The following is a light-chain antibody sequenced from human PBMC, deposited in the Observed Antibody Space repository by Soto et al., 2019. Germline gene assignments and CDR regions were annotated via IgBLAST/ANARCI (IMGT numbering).Light chain of an antibody. Sequence: QSVLTQPASVSGSPGQSITISCAGTSRDVGAYNYVSRYQQYPGKAPRLMIYEVSSRPSGTSDRFSGSKSGNTASLTISGLHAEDEADYFCSSFTGGSTVVFGSRTKVTVL. CDR3: SSFTGGSTVV. CDR2: EVS. V-gene: IGLV2-14*01. J-gene: IGLJ1*01. CDR1: SRDVGAYNY.